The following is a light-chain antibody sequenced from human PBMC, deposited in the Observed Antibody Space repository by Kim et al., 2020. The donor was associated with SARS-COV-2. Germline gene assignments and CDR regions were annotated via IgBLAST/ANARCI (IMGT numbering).Light chain of an antibody. CDR1: RSISSC. V-gene: IGKV1-39*01. Sequence: ASVGDRVTITGRTGRSISSCLKGYQQQTAKAPQLLIYAASTMQSGVPLRFSGSGSGTDFTLTISSLEPEDVAAYYCQQSYNAPRTFGGGTKVDIK. CDR3: QQSYNAPRT. CDR2: AAS. J-gene: IGKJ4*02.